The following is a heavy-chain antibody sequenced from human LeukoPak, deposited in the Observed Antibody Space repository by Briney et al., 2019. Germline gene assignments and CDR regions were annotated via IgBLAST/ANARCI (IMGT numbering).Heavy chain of an antibody. CDR3: ARDRIGKYSIDY. CDR2: ISDNGRRT. J-gene: IGHJ4*02. V-gene: IGHV3-33*08. CDR1: GFTFSNFG. D-gene: IGHD2-15*01. Sequence: GRSVRLSCAASGFTFSNFGLNWVRQAPGKGLEWVAFISDNGRRTYYLESVKGLFTISRDDSKNTLYLQMNSLRVEDTAVYYCARDRIGKYSIDYWGQGTRVTVSS.